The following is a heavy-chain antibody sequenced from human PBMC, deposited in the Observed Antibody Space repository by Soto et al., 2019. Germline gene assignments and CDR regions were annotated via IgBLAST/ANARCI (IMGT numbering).Heavy chain of an antibody. V-gene: IGHV3-74*01. CDR2: IDTSGHST. CDR1: GFVFTNFG. CDR3: AKDSWYFDL. J-gene: IGHJ4*02. Sequence: GGSLRLSCEASGFVFTNFGMHWVRHVPGQGLVWVARIDTSGHSTNYAESVKGRFTISRDNAKNTVSLQMNSLRVEDTGVYYCAKDSWYFDLWSQGSQVTVSS. D-gene: IGHD6-13*01.